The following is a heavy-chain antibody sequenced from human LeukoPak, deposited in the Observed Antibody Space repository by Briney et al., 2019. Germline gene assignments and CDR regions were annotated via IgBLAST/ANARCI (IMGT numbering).Heavy chain of an antibody. J-gene: IGHJ4*02. CDR1: GFTFSTYA. Sequence: PGGSLRLSCSASGFTFSTYAMHWVRQAPGKGLEYVSAITTNGDSTYYADSVKGRFTISRDNSKNTLFLQMSSLRTEDTAMYYCVKLERGYYYHIWGRGTLVTVSS. CDR3: VKLERGYYYHI. CDR2: ITTNGDST. D-gene: IGHD3-22*01. V-gene: IGHV3-64D*09.